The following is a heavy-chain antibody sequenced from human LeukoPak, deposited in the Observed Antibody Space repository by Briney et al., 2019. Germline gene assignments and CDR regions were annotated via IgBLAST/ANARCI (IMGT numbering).Heavy chain of an antibody. CDR3: ARDGGGFDL. CDR1: GGSISSYY. D-gene: IGHD3-10*01. V-gene: IGHV4-59*01. Sequence: VQLQESGPGLVKPSETLSLTCTVSGGSISSYYWSWIRQPPGKGLEWIGYIYDSGSTKYNPSLKSRVNTSVDTSKNQFSLKLRSVTAADTAVYFCARDGGGFDLWGRGTLVTVSS. CDR2: IYDSGST. J-gene: IGHJ2*01.